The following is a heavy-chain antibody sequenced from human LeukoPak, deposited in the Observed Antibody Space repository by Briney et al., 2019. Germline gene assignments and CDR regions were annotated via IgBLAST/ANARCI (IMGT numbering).Heavy chain of an antibody. D-gene: IGHD3-3*01. CDR3: ARDPYDFWSGYSYWYFDL. Sequence: TSETLSLTRTVSGGSISSSSYYWGWIRQPPGKGLEWIGSIYYSGSTYYNPSLKSRVTVSVDTSKNQFSLKLSSVTAADTAVYYCARDPYDFWSGYSYWYFDLWGRGTLVTVSS. V-gene: IGHV4-39*07. J-gene: IGHJ2*01. CDR2: IYYSGST. CDR1: GGSISSSSYY.